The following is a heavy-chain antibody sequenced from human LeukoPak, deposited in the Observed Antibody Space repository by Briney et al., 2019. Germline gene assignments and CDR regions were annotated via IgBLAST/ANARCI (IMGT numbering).Heavy chain of an antibody. Sequence: GGSLTLSCAASGFTFSSYNMNWLRQAPGKGLEWVSSTSSSSSYIYYADSVKGRFTSSRDNAKNTLYLQMDSLRAEDTAMYYCVRSYCTSTTASCYGWFDPWGQGTLVTVSS. CDR2: TSSSSSYI. CDR3: VRSYCTSTTASCYGWFDP. D-gene: IGHD2-2*01. CDR1: GFTFSSYN. J-gene: IGHJ5*02. V-gene: IGHV3-21*01.